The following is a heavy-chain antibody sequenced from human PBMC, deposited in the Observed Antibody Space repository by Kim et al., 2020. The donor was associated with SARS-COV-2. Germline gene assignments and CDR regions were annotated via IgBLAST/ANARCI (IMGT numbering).Heavy chain of an antibody. V-gene: IGHV1-46*01. D-gene: IGHD6-13*01. Sequence: SYAQKFQGRVTMTRDTSTSTVYMELSSLRSEDTAVYYCAREGGSWMFGDYWGQGTLVTVSS. J-gene: IGHJ4*02. CDR3: AREGGSWMFGDY.